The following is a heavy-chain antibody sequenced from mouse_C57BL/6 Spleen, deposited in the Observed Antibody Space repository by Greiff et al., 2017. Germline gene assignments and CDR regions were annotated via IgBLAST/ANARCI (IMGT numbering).Heavy chain of an antibody. D-gene: IGHD2-1*01. CDR2: IYPGDGDT. J-gene: IGHJ4*01. CDR1: GYAFSSYW. V-gene: IGHV1-80*01. Sequence: VKLQESGAELVKPGASVKISCKASGYAFSSYWMNWVKQRPGKGLEWIGQIYPGDGDTNYNGKFKGKATLTADKSSSTAYMQLSSLTSEDSAVYFCARRGNGYAMDYWGQGTSVTVSS. CDR3: ARRGNGYAMDY.